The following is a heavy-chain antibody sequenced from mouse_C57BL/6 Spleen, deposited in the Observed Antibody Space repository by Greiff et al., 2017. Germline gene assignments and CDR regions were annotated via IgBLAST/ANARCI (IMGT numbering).Heavy chain of an antibody. CDR1: GYSFTDYN. Sequence: VQLKQSGPELVKPGASVKISCKASGYSFTDYNMNWVQQSNGKSLEWIGVINPNYGTTSYNQKFKGKATLTVDQSSSTAYMQLNSLTSEDSAVYYCARPITTVVEGLAYWGQGTLVTVSA. CDR2: INPNYGTT. V-gene: IGHV1-39*01. D-gene: IGHD1-1*01. J-gene: IGHJ3*01. CDR3: ARPITTVVEGLAY.